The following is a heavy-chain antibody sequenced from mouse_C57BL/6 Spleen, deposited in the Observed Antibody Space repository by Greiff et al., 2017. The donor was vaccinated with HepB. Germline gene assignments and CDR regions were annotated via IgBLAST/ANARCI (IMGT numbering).Heavy chain of an antibody. D-gene: IGHD2-4*01. V-gene: IGHV1-55*01. CDR2: IYPGSGST. Sequence: VQLQQPGAELVKPGASVKMSCKASGYTFTSYWITWVKQRPGQGLEWIGDIYPGSGSTNYNEKFKSKATLTVDTSSSTAYMQLSSLTSEDSAVYYCARFDYGGNWFAYWGQGTLVTVSA. CDR1: GYTFTSYW. CDR3: ARFDYGGNWFAY. J-gene: IGHJ3*01.